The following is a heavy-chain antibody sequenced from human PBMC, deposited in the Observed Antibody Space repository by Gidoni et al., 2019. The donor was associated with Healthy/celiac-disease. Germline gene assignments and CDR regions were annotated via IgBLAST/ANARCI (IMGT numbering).Heavy chain of an antibody. J-gene: IGHJ3*02. D-gene: IGHD2-15*01. CDR3: ARDAVVTSYGAFDI. Sequence: QVQLQESGPGLVKPSQTLPLTCTVSGGYISSGGYYWSWIRQHPGKGLEWIGYIYYSGSTYYNPSLKSRVTISVDTSKNQFSLKLSSVTAADTAVYYCARDAVVTSYGAFDIWGQGTMVTVSS. CDR2: IYYSGST. V-gene: IGHV4-31*03. CDR1: GGYISSGGYY.